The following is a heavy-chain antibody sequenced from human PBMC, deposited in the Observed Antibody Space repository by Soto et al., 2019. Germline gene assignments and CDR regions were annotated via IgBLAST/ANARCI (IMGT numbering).Heavy chain of an antibody. CDR3: VAGPDHAKSAY. J-gene: IGHJ4*01. V-gene: IGHV4-59*11. CDR2: GLRHEFV. CDR1: GGSISDLY. Sequence: NPSETLSLTCTVSGGSISDLYLSWTRQPPGKGLEWIGYGLRHEFVGTNPSLTNRVTISVDMSKRQFSLRLNSVTAADTAVYYCVAGPDHAKSAYWGQGTLLTVSS.